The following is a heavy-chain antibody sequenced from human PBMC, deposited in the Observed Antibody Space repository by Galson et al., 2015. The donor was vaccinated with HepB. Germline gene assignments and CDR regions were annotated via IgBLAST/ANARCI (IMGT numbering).Heavy chain of an antibody. CDR2: IKSKASHYAT. J-gene: IGHJ4*02. Sequence: SLRLSCAASGFTFRGSAIHWVRQTPGKGLEWVGHIKSKASHYATAYTMSVQGRFTISRDDSKNTAYLHMKRLKTEDTAVYYCTRLGDLSGYSSSWGQGTLVTVSS. V-gene: IGHV3-73*01. D-gene: IGHD6-13*01. CDR1: GFTFRGSA. CDR3: TRLGDLSGYSSS.